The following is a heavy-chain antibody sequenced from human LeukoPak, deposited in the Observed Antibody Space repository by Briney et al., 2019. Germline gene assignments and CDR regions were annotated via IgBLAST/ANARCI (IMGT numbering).Heavy chain of an antibody. Sequence: PSETLSLTCTVSGGSISSYYWSWIRQPPGKGLEWSGYIYYSGSTNYNPSLKGRVTISVDTSKNQFSLKLSSVTAADTAVYYCARGMGSGDYGTGYYYYMDVWGKGTTVTISS. D-gene: IGHD4-17*01. CDR2: IYYSGST. CDR3: ARGMGSGDYGTGYYYYMDV. J-gene: IGHJ6*03. V-gene: IGHV4-59*01. CDR1: GGSISSYY.